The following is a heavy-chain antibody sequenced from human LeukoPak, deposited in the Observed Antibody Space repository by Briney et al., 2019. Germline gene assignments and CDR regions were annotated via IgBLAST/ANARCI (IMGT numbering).Heavy chain of an antibody. D-gene: IGHD3-10*01. Sequence: GGSLRLSCAPSGFTFSHYWMSWVRQAPGKGLEWVAFIRYDGSNKYYADSVKGRFTISRDNSKNTLYLQMNSLRAEDTAVYYCAKCNYYGSGSYGDAFDIWGQGTMVTVSS. J-gene: IGHJ3*02. CDR3: AKCNYYGSGSYGDAFDI. V-gene: IGHV3-30*02. CDR1: GFTFSHYW. CDR2: IRYDGSNK.